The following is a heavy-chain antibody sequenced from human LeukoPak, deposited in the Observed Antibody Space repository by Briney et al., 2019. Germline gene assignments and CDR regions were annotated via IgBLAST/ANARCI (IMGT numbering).Heavy chain of an antibody. V-gene: IGHV1-46*01. CDR2: INPSGGST. D-gene: IGHD1-26*01. CDR1: GYTFTSYY. J-gene: IGHJ6*03. Sequence: ASVKVSCKASGYTFTSYYMHWVRQAPGQGLEWMGIINPSGGSTSYAQKFQGRVTMTRNTSISTAYMELSSLRSEDTAVYYCARARSGSRPRKFYYYYYMDVWGKGTTVTISS. CDR3: ARARSGSRPRKFYYYYYMDV.